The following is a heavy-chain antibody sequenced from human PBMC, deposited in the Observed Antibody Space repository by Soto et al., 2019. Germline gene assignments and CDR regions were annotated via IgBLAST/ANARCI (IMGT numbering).Heavy chain of an antibody. J-gene: IGHJ4*02. CDR2: ISARGGSS. Sequence: DVQLLESGGGLVQPGGSLRLSCAASGFSFSSYAMVWVRQAPGKGLEWVAVISARGGSSYFADSVKGRFTLSRDNSKNVLSLEMNSLRAEDTAIYFCAKGSIEYSAAVDNWGQGTRVVVSS. CDR1: GFSFSSYA. V-gene: IGHV3-23*01. D-gene: IGHD5-12*01. CDR3: AKGSIEYSAAVDN.